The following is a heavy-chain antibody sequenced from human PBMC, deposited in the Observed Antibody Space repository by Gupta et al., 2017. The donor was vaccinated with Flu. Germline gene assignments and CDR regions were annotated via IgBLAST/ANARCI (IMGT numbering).Heavy chain of an antibody. D-gene: IGHD2-15*01. J-gene: IGHJ4*02. V-gene: IGHV3-9*01. CDR3: AKDNVYCSGGSCSPTPFDY. CDR2: ISWNSGSI. Sequence: WVRQAPGKGLEWVSGISWNSGSIGYADSVKGRFTISRDNAKNSLYLQMNSLRAEDTALYYCAKDNVYCSGGSCSPTPFDYWGQGTLVTVSS.